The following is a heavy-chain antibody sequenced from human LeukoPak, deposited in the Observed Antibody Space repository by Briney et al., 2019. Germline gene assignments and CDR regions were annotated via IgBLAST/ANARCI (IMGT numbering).Heavy chain of an antibody. D-gene: IGHD6-19*01. V-gene: IGHV3-73*01. J-gene: IGHJ5*02. Sequence: GGSLRLSCAASGLTFSGSAMHWVRQASGKGLEWVGRIRSKANSYATAYAASVKGRFTISRDDSKNTAYLQMNSLKTEDTAVYYCTRRIAVAGDNWFDPWGQGTLVTVSS. CDR2: IRSKANSYAT. CDR1: GLTFSGSA. CDR3: TRRIAVAGDNWFDP.